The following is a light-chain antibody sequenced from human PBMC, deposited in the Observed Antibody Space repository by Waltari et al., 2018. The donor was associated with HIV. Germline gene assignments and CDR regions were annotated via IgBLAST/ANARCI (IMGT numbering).Light chain of an antibody. CDR1: QSVSSN. CDR2: GAS. CDR3: QHYNNWPPYT. Sequence: EIVMTQSPVTLSVSPGERATLSCRASQSVSSNLAWYQQKPGQAPRLLIYGASTRATGIPARFSGSGSGTEFTLTISSLQSEDFAVYYCQHYNNWPPYTFGQGTKVEIK. V-gene: IGKV3-15*01. J-gene: IGKJ2*01.